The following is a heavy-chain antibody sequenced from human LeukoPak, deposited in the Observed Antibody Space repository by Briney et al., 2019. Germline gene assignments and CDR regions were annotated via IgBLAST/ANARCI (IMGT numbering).Heavy chain of an antibody. CDR1: GGSFSGYY. Sequence: KPSETLSLTCAVYGGSFSGYYWSWLRQPPGKGLEWIGEINNSGSTNYNPSLKSRVTISVDTSKNQFSLKLSSVTAADTAVYYCARALITMVVVAPKRGFDYWGQGTLVTVSS. D-gene: IGHD3-22*01. CDR3: ARALITMVVVAPKRGFDY. V-gene: IGHV4-34*01. CDR2: INNSGST. J-gene: IGHJ4*02.